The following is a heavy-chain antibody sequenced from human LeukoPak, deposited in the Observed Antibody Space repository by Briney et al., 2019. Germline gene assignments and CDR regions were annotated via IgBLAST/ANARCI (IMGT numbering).Heavy chain of an antibody. CDR2: INGHNGNT. Sequence: ASVKVSCKASGYTFTTYGISWVRQAPGQGLEWMGWINGHNGNTNYAQKLQGRVTMTTDTSASTAYMELRSLRSDDTAVYFCARGSFGRGSWFDPWGQGTLITVSS. V-gene: IGHV1-18*01. D-gene: IGHD3-16*01. CDR1: GYTFTTYG. CDR3: ARGSFGRGSWFDP. J-gene: IGHJ5*02.